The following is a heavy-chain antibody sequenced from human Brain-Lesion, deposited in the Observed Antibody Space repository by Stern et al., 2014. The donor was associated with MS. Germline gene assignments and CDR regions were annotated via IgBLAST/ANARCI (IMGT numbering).Heavy chain of an antibody. D-gene: IGHD3-10*01. V-gene: IGHV3-74*02. J-gene: IGHJ5*01. CDR1: GFTFSNYW. Sequence: VQLVASGGALVQPGGSLRLSCAASGFTFSNYWMHWVRQAPGKWLVWVSRVNNDGRRTSYADSVKGRFTMSRDNAKNTLYLQMNSLRVEDTAIYYCARGERWFDSWGQGTLVTVSS. CDR3: ARGERWFDS. CDR2: VNNDGRRT.